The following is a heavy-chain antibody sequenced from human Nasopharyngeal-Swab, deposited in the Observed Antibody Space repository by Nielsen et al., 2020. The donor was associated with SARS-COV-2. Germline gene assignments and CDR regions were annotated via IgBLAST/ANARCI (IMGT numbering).Heavy chain of an antibody. CDR1: GFTFSSYA. D-gene: IGHD3-16*02. J-gene: IGHJ4*02. V-gene: IGHV3-23*01. CDR2: ISRTYST. CDR3: AKGYTPDY. Sequence: GESLKISCVASGFTFSSYAMNWVRQAPGKGLEWVSAISRTYSTYYADSVRGRFTVSRDNSKNTLYLQMNSLRAEDTAVYYCAKGYTPDYWGQGTLLTVSS.